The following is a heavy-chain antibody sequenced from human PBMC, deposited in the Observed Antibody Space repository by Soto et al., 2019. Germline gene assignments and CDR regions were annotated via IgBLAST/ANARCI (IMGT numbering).Heavy chain of an antibody. D-gene: IGHD4-17*01. CDR3: ARVGYAVTTGGAFDI. CDR1: GFTVSSNY. Sequence: EVQLVESGGGLIQHGGSLRLSCAASGFTVSSNYMSWVRQAPGKGLEWVSVIYSGGSTYYADSVKGRFTISRDNSKNTLYLQMNSLRAEDTAVYYFARVGYAVTTGGAFDIWGQGTMVTVSS. J-gene: IGHJ3*02. V-gene: IGHV3-53*01. CDR2: IYSGGST.